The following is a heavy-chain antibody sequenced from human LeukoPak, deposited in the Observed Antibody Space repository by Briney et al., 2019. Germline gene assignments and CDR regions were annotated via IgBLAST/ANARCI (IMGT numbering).Heavy chain of an antibody. CDR2: INPNSGGT. CDR3: ARGSGPYGSGSYNDY. V-gene: IGHV1-2*02. Sequence: ASVKVSCKASGYTFTSYFIHWVRQAPGQGLEWMGWINPNSGGTNYAQKFQGRVTMTRDTSTSTVYMELSSLRSEDTAVYYCARGSGPYGSGSYNDYWGQGTLVTVSS. D-gene: IGHD3-10*01. J-gene: IGHJ4*02. CDR1: GYTFTSYF.